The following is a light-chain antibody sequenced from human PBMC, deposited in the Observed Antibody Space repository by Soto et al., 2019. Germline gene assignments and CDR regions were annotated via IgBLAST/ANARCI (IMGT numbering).Light chain of an antibody. J-gene: IGLJ1*01. CDR3: SSYTSTNTQV. V-gene: IGLV2-14*01. CDR2: EVS. CDR1: SSDVGAYKY. Sequence: QSALTQPASVSGSPGQSITISCTGTSSDVGAYKYVSWYQQHPGKAPKLMVYEVSNRPSGVSNRFSGSKSGNTASVTISGLQDEDEADYYCSSYTSTNTQVFGTGTKVTVL.